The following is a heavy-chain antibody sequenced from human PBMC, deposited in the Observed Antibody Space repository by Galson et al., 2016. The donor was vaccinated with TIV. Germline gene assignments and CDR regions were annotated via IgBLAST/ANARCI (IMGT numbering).Heavy chain of an antibody. Sequence: SVKVSCKVSGGIFRSDAISWVRQAPGQGLEWMGRIIAIFGTANYAQKFQGRVTITADESTNTVYLELSSLTSEDTAVYYCARLPSYYGSGNHWFDPWGRGTLVTVSS. V-gene: IGHV1-69*13. D-gene: IGHD3-10*01. CDR2: IIAIFGTA. CDR1: GGIFRSDA. J-gene: IGHJ5*02. CDR3: ARLPSYYGSGNHWFDP.